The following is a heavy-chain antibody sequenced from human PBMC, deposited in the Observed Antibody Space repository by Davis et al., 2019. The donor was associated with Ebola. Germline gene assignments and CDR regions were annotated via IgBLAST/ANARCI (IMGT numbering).Heavy chain of an antibody. CDR3: AKQRGVGAIDYDY. J-gene: IGHJ4*02. CDR2: ISSGGGAP. D-gene: IGHD1-26*01. Sequence: GGSLRLSCAASGFTFSTYAMGWVRQAPGKGLEWVSDISSGGGAPYYADSVKGRFTTFRDNPKNTLDLQMNSLRADDTAVYYCAKQRGVGAIDYDYWGRGTVVTVSS. CDR1: GFTFSTYA. V-gene: IGHV3-23*01.